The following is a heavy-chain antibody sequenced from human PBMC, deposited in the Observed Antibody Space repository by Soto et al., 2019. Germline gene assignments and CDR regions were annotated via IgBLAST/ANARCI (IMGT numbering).Heavy chain of an antibody. Sequence: ASETLSLTCTVSGGSINDNYWSWIRQPPGKGLEWIGYIYRSGSTNYNPSLKSRVTISIDTSKKQFSLKVKSVTAADTAVYYCARGSSFGWSSSNWFDPWGQGTLVTVSS. CDR2: IYRSGST. D-gene: IGHD2-15*01. CDR3: ARGSSFGWSSSNWFDP. V-gene: IGHV4-59*01. CDR1: GGSINDNY. J-gene: IGHJ5*02.